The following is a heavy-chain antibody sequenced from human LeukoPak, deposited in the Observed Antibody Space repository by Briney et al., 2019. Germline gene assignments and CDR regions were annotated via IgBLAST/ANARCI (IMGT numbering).Heavy chain of an antibody. CDR2: IKGDGSYK. CDR3: ATSADSSGND. CDR1: GFTFSIYW. V-gene: IGHV3-7*03. Sequence: GGSLRLSCAASGFTFSIYWMSWVRQAPGKGLEWVANIKGDGSYKYYVDSVKGRFTISRDNAKSSVYLQMNTLRAEDTAVYYCATSADSSGNDWGQGTLVTVSS. J-gene: IGHJ4*02. D-gene: IGHD3-22*01.